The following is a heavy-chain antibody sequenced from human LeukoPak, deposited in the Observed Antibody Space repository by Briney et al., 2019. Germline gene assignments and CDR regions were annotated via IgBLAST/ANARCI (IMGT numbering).Heavy chain of an antibody. CDR1: GGSISSNSYY. CDR3: ARNRYYYGSGNYGVPNWFDP. Sequence: SETLSLTCAVSGGSISSNSYYWGWIRQPPGKGLEWIGSIYYSGSTYYNPSLKSRVTISVDTSKNQFSLKLSSVTAADTAVYYCARNRYYYGSGNYGVPNWFDPWGQGTLVTVSS. J-gene: IGHJ5*02. D-gene: IGHD3-10*01. CDR2: IYYSGST. V-gene: IGHV4-39*01.